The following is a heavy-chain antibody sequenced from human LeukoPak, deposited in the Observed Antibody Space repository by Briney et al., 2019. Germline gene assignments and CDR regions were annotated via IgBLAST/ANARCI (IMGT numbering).Heavy chain of an antibody. CDR2: INPNSGGT. CDR3: VRVMYSSGPSDAFDI. CDR1: GYTFTGYY. Sequence: ASVKVSCKASGYTFTGYYMHWVRQAPGQGLEWMGWINPNSGGTNYAQKFQGRVTMTTDTSTSTAYMELRSLRSDDTAVYYCVRVMYSSGPSDAFDIWGQGTMVTVSS. J-gene: IGHJ3*02. D-gene: IGHD6-19*01. V-gene: IGHV1-2*02.